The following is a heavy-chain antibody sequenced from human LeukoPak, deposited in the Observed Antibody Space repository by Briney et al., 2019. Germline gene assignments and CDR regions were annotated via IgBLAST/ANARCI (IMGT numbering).Heavy chain of an antibody. CDR2: ISGSGGST. J-gene: IGHJ4*02. CDR1: GFTFSSYA. CDR3: AARPGSGIAARLEGVVPSPGLAPIDY. Sequence: GGSLRLSCAASGFTFSSYAMSWVRQAPGKGLEWVSAISGSGGSTYYADSVKGRFTISRDNSKNTLYLQMNSLRAEDTAVYYCAARPGSGIAARLEGVVPSPGLAPIDYWGQGTLVTVSS. D-gene: IGHD6-6*01. V-gene: IGHV3-23*01.